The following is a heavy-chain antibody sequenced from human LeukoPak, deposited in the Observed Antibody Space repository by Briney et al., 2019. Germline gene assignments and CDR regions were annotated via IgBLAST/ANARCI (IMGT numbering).Heavy chain of an antibody. D-gene: IGHD6-6*01. J-gene: IGHJ4*02. CDR3: ARVGYSSSPFDY. CDR2: INHSGST. CDR1: GGSFSGYY. Sequence: SETLSLTCAVYGGSFSGYYWSWIRQPPGKGLEWIGEINHSGSTNYNPSLKSRVTISVDTPKNQFSLKLSSVTAADTAVYYCARVGYSSSPFDYWGQGTLVTVSS. V-gene: IGHV4-34*01.